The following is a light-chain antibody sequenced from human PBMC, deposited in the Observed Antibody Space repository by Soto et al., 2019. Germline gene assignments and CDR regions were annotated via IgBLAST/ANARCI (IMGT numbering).Light chain of an antibody. V-gene: IGLV2-14*01. CDR3: SLYTSSDTPYV. CDR2: VVS. J-gene: IGLJ1*01. CDR1: SSDVGAYDY. Sequence: QSALTQPASVSGSPGQSITISCTGTSSDVGAYDYVSWYQQHPDKAPKLIIFVVSNRPSGVSNRFSGSKSGNTASLTISGLQAEDEADYYWSLYTSSDTPYVFGTGTELTVL.